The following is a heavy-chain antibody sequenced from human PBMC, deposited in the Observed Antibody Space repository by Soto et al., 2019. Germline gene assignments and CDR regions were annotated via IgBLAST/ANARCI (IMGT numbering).Heavy chain of an antibody. CDR3: SGCSGGACHKNYGMDV. V-gene: IGHV3-21*06. CDR1: GFTFSSCT. CDR2: ISPSSGHI. J-gene: IGHJ6*02. D-gene: IGHD2-15*01. Sequence: EVHLVESGGGLVKPGGSLRLSCAVSGFTFSSCTMNWVRQAPGKGLEWVSSISPSSGHIYYADSVKGRFTISRDNATNSLFLQLNSLRGGDTAGYYCSGCSGGACHKNYGMDVWGQGTTVTVSS.